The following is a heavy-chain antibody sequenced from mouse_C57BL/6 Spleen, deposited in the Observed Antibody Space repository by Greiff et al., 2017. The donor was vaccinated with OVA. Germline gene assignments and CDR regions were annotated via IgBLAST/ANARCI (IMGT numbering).Heavy chain of an antibody. Sequence: EVHLVESGGGLVKPGGSLKLSCAASGFTFSSHAMSWVRQTPEKRLEWVATISDGGSYTYYPDNVKGRFTISRDNAKNNLYLQMSHLKSEDTAMYYCARDLLDFDYWGQGTTLTVSS. CDR2: ISDGGSYT. CDR3: ARDLLDFDY. J-gene: IGHJ2*01. CDR1: GFTFSSHA. V-gene: IGHV5-4*01. D-gene: IGHD2-1*01.